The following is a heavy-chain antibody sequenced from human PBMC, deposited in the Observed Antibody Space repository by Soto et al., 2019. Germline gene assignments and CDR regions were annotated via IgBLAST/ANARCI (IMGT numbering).Heavy chain of an antibody. CDR2: ISGSGGSA. CDR1: GFTFTSYA. J-gene: IGHJ5*02. V-gene: IGHV3-23*01. Sequence: GGSLRLSCAASGFTFTSYAMSWVRQAPGRGLEWVSSISGSGGSAYYADSVKGRFTVSRDNSKDTLYLEMNSLRAEDTAVYYCAKEMARLALTFNWFDPWGQGTLVTVSS. CDR3: AKEMARLALTFNWFDP. D-gene: IGHD3-9*01.